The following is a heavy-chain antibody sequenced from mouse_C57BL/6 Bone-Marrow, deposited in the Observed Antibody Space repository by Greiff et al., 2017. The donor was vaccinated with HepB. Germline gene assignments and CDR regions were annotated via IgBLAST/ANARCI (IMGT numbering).Heavy chain of an antibody. Sequence: DVKLVESGGGLVKPGGSLKLSCAASGFTFSSYAMSWVRQTPEKRLEWVATISDGGSYTYYPDNVKGRFTISRDNAKNNLYLQMSHLKSEDTAMYYCARDSSGPNYWGQGTLVTVSA. CDR2: ISDGGSYT. CDR3: ARDSSGPNY. J-gene: IGHJ3*01. V-gene: IGHV5-4*01. D-gene: IGHD3-2*02. CDR1: GFTFSSYA.